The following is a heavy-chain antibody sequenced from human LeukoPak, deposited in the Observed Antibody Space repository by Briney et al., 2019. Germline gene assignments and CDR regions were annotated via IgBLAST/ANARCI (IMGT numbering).Heavy chain of an antibody. CDR3: ARSFSFQSDSNYPYFVS. CDR2: ISGDSEIM. V-gene: IGHV3-48*03. CDR1: GFTFSNYD. J-gene: IGHJ4*02. D-gene: IGHD1-7*01. Sequence: PGGSLRLSCSASGFTFSNYDMKWVRQAPGKGLEWISCISGDSEIMYYADSVKGRFTISRDNAKNSLYLQMSSLGAEDTAVYYCARSFSFQSDSNYPYFVSWGQGTLVAVSA.